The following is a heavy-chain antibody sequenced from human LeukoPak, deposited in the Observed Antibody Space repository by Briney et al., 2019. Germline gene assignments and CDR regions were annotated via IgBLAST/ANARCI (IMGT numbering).Heavy chain of an antibody. CDR1: GFTFSDHY. V-gene: IGHV3-33*08. J-gene: IGHJ4*02. D-gene: IGHD7-27*01. CDR2: IWNDGSNK. CDR3: ARDDKLGIFDY. Sequence: PGGSLRLSCAASGFTFSDHYMDWVRQAPGKGLEWVAVIWNDGSNKYYADSVRDRFTISKDNSKNTLYLQMNSLRAEDTAVYYCARDDKLGIFDYWGQGTLVTVSS.